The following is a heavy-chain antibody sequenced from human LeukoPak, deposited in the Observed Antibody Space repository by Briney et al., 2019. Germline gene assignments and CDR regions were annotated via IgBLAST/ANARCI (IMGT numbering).Heavy chain of an antibody. D-gene: IGHD2-2*01. J-gene: IGHJ3*02. Sequence: SQTLSLTCTVSGGSISSGSYYWSWIRQPAGKGLEWIGRIYTSGSTNYNPSLKSRVTISVDTSKNQFSLKLSSVTAADTAVYYCAETRGDIVVVPAPVDIRGQGTMVTVSS. CDR1: GGSISSGSYY. CDR2: IYTSGST. V-gene: IGHV4-61*02. CDR3: AETRGDIVVVPAPVDI.